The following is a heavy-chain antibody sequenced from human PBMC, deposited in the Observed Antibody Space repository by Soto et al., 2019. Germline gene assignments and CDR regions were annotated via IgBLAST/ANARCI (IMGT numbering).Heavy chain of an antibody. CDR2: IYHSGTT. CDR1: GGSVSSDYYS. J-gene: IGHJ4*02. Sequence: QLQLQESGSGLVKPSQTLSLTCAVSGGSVSSDYYSWSGIRQPPGKGLEWIGYIYHSGTTYYNPSLKSRVTISVDRSKNQLSLKLSSVTAADTAVYYCARAAAAYYFDYWGQGTLVTVSS. D-gene: IGHD6-13*01. CDR3: ARAAAAYYFDY. V-gene: IGHV4-30-2*01.